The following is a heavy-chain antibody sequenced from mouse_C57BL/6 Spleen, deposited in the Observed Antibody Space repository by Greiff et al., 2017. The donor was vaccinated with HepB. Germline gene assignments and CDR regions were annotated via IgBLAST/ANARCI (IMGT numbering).Heavy chain of an antibody. J-gene: IGHJ4*01. V-gene: IGHV1-53*01. Sequence: QVQLQQPGTELVKPGASVKLSCKASGYTFTSYWMHWVKQRPGQGLEWIGNIKPSNGGTNYNEKFKSKATLTVDKSSSTAYMQLSSLTSEDYAVYYCARGDYGYDGYAMDYWGQGTSVTVSS. CDR3: ARGDYGYDGYAMDY. D-gene: IGHD2-2*01. CDR1: GYTFTSYW. CDR2: IKPSNGGT.